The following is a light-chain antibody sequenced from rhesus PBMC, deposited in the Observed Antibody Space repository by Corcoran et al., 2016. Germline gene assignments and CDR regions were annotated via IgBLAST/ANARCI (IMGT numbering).Light chain of an antibody. J-gene: IGKJ4*01. V-gene: IGKV1-74*01. CDR3: QHNYGTPLT. CDR2: KAA. Sequence: DIQMTQSPSSLSASVGDRVTITCRTSENVNNYLNWYQQKPGKAPKLLIYKAATLQSGVPSRISGSGSRTDYNFTISSLQSEDVATYYCQHNYGTPLTFGGGTKVEIK. CDR1: ENVNNY.